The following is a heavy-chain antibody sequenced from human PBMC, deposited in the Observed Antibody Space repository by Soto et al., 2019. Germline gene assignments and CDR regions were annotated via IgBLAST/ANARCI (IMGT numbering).Heavy chain of an antibody. V-gene: IGHV1-69*13. D-gene: IGHD2-21*02. CDR2: IIPIFGTA. Sequence: SVKVSCKASGYTFSSYAISWVRQAPGQGLEWMGGIIPIFGTANYAQKFQGRVTITADESTSTAYMELSSLRSEDTAVYYCARARHIVVVTAVGDAFDIWGQGTMVTVSS. J-gene: IGHJ3*02. CDR1: GYTFSSYA. CDR3: ARARHIVVVTAVGDAFDI.